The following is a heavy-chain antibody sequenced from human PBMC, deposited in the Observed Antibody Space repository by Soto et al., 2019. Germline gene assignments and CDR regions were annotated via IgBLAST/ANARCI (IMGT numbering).Heavy chain of an antibody. D-gene: IGHD3-22*01. V-gene: IGHV3-15*01. CDR3: TTDWFDSSGYYAY. CDR2: IKSTSDGGTT. CDR1: GFTFRNVW. Sequence: EVQLVESGGGLVKPGGSLRLSCAASGFTFRNVWMNWVRQAPGKGLEWVGRIKSTSDGGTTDYAAPVKGRFIVSRDDSTYTVYLQINSLITEDTAVYYCTTDWFDSSGYYAYWGQGTLVSVSS. J-gene: IGHJ4*02.